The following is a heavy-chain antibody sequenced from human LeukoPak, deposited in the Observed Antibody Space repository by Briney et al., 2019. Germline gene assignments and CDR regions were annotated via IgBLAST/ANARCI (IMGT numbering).Heavy chain of an antibody. CDR2: IYPEDSDT. V-gene: IGHV5-51*01. J-gene: IGHJ4*02. CDR1: DSIFTTTW. D-gene: IGHD3-16*02. CDR3: GRSEDLYRFDY. Sequence: GASLEISCKAADSIFTTTWIGVVRQPRGKGLEWMCIIYPEDSDTSFNPSFQGQVTISVDTSSTTSYLQWSILKASDTAIYFCGRSEDLYRFDYWGQGTLVT.